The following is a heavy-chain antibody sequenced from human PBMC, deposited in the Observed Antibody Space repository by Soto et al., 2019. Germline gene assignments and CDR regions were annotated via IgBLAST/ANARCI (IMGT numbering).Heavy chain of an antibody. Sequence: GGSLRLSCAASGFTFSSYPMSWAAQPPGRGLEWVSIISGSGVSTYYADSVKGRFTISRDNSKYTLFLQMNSLRAEDTAVYYCAKDLNARPFLTLSYYFDYWGQGTLVTVSS. D-gene: IGHD3-3*02. V-gene: IGHV3-23*01. CDR2: ISGSGVST. CDR1: GFTFSSYP. CDR3: AKDLNARPFLTLSYYFDY. J-gene: IGHJ4*01.